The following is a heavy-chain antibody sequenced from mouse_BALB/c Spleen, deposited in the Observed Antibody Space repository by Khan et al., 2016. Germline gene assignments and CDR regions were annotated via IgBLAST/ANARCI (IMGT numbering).Heavy chain of an antibody. V-gene: IGHV2-6-7*01. CDR3: SSEYDGFAY. CDR1: GFSLTGYG. J-gene: IGHJ3*01. Sequence: QVQLKQSGPGLVAPSQSLSITCTVSGFSLTGYGVNWVRQPPGKGLEWLGKIWADGRTDYNSALKSRVSISKDNSKRQVVLKMNSLQTDDTANYYCSSEYDGFAYGGKGTRVSVSA. CDR2: IWADGRT. D-gene: IGHD2-14*01.